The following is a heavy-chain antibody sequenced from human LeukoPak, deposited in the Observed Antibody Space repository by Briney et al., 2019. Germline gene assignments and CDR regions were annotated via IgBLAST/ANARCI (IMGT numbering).Heavy chain of an antibody. CDR3: AKYLKGAMVSNWFDP. V-gene: IGHV3-23*01. J-gene: IGHJ5*02. D-gene: IGHD5-18*01. Sequence: QTGGSLRLSCAASGFTFSSYAMSWVRQAPGKGLEWVSAISGSGGSTYYADSVKGRFTISRDNSKNTLYLQMNSLRAEDTAVYYCAKYLKGAMVSNWFDPWGQGTLVTVSS. CDR2: ISGSGGST. CDR1: GFTFSSYA.